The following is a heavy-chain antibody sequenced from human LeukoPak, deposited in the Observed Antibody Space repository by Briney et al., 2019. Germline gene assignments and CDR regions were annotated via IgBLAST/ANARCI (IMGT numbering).Heavy chain of an antibody. CDR2: VSGSGGST. J-gene: IGHJ4*02. V-gene: IGHV3-23*01. Sequence: GGSLRLSCAASGFTFNRYAMTWVRQAPGKGLEWVSAVSGSGGSTNYSASVEGRFTIARDKSKDTRYLKINSLRVEDAAVYFCAKLGYYDFWSNYLVFDNWGQGTLVTGSS. D-gene: IGHD3-3*01. CDR1: GFTFNRYA. CDR3: AKLGYYDFWSNYLVFDN.